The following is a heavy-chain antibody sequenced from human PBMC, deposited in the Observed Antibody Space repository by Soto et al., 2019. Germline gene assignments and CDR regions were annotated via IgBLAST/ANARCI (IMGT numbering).Heavy chain of an antibody. Sequence: QVQLVQSGAEVKKPGSSVKVSCKASGGTFSSYAISWVRQAPGQGLEWMGGIIPIFGTANYAQKFQGRVTITADESTSTAYMELSSLRSEETAVYYCARGADFDSSGYYDTLRYWGQGTLVTVSS. V-gene: IGHV1-69*01. D-gene: IGHD3-22*01. CDR3: ARGADFDSSGYYDTLRY. CDR2: IIPIFGTA. J-gene: IGHJ4*02. CDR1: GGTFSSYA.